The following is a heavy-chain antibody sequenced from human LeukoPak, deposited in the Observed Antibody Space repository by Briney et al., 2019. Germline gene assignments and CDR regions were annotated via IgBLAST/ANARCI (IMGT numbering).Heavy chain of an antibody. Sequence: GASVKVSCKASGYTFTGYYMHWVRQAPGQGLEWMGGIIPIFGTANYAQKFQGRVTITADESTSTAYMELSSPRSEDTAVYYCARVPTTVGYYFDYWGQGTLVTVSS. V-gene: IGHV1-69*13. D-gene: IGHD4-23*01. CDR2: IIPIFGTA. CDR3: ARVPTTVGYYFDY. CDR1: GYTFTGYY. J-gene: IGHJ4*02.